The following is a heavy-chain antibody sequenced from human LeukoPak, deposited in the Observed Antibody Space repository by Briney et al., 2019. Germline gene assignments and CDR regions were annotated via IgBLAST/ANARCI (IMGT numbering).Heavy chain of an antibody. Sequence: PSETLSLTCAVYGGSFSGYYWSWIRQPPGKGLEWIGEINHSGSTNYNPSLKSRVTISVDTSKNQFSLKLSSVTAADTAVYYCASSNWGFLRDPYYFEYWGQGTLVTVSS. CDR2: INHSGST. CDR3: ASSNWGFLRDPYYFEY. J-gene: IGHJ4*02. V-gene: IGHV4-34*01. D-gene: IGHD7-27*01. CDR1: GGSFSGYY.